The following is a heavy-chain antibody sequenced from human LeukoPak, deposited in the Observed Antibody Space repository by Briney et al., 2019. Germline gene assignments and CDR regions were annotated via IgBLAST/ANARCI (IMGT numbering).Heavy chain of an antibody. CDR3: ARGESHWDLLGDT. D-gene: IGHD1-26*01. V-gene: IGHV1-8*01. CDR1: GYTFTNSD. Sequence: ASVKVSCKASGYTFTNSDINWVRQVSGHGLEWMGWTNPNTGSTGYAQKFQGRVALTRNASISTAYMELSSLKFENTAVYYCARGESHWDLLGDTWGQGTLITVSS. J-gene: IGHJ5*02. CDR2: TNPNTGST.